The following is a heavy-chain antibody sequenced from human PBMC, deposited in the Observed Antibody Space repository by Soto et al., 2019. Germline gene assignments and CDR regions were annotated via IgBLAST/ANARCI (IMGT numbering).Heavy chain of an antibody. D-gene: IGHD6-6*01. CDR3: ARVIAARPGGYYYYYGMDV. Sequence: ASVKVSCKGSGGAFSSYSISWVLQAPGQGLEWMGGIIPIFGTANYAQKFQGRVTITADESTSTAYMELSSLRSEDTAVYYCARVIAARPGGYYYYYGMDVWGQGTTVTVSS. J-gene: IGHJ6*02. CDR2: IIPIFGTA. V-gene: IGHV1-69*13. CDR1: GGAFSSYS.